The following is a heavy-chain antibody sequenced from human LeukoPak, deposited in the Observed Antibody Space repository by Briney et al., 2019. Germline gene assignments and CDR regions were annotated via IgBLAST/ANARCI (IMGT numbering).Heavy chain of an antibody. Sequence: GGSLRLSCAASGFTFSDYAMTWVRQAPGKGLEWVSAIVKSGGSTYADSVKGRFTISRDNSKNTLYLQMNSLRAEETAVYYCAKDWRYETSGPDWYFDLWGRGTLVTVSS. J-gene: IGHJ2*01. D-gene: IGHD3-22*01. CDR1: GFTFSDYA. CDR3: AKDWRYETSGPDWYFDL. V-gene: IGHV3-23*01. CDR2: IVKSGGST.